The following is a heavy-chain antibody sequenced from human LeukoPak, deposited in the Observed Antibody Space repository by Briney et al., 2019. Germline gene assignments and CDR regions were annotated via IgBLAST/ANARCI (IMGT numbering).Heavy chain of an antibody. CDR2: IIPIFGTT. CDR1: GGTFSSYA. CDR3: SXXXXXXXXXGVIINDYFDY. D-gene: IGHD3-10*01. J-gene: IGHJ4*02. V-gene: IGHV1-69*01. Sequence: ASVKVSCKASGGTFSSYAISWVRQAPGQGLEWMGGIIPIFGTTDYAQKFQGRVTITADESTTTAYMELSSLRSEDTAVYYWSXXXXXXXXXGVIINDYFDYWGQGTLVTVSS.